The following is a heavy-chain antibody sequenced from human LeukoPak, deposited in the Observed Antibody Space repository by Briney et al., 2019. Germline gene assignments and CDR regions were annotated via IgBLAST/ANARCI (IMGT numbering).Heavy chain of an antibody. CDR3: ARAHSSSWTFYYYYYGMDV. CDR2: MNPNSGNT. CDR1: GYTFTSYD. D-gene: IGHD6-13*01. Sequence: ASVKVSCKASGYTFTSYDINWVRQATGQGLEWMGWMNPNSGNTGYAQKFQGRVTMTRNTSISTAYMELSSLRSEDTAVYYCARAHSSSWTFYYYYYGMDVWGQGTTVTVSS. V-gene: IGHV1-8*01. J-gene: IGHJ6*02.